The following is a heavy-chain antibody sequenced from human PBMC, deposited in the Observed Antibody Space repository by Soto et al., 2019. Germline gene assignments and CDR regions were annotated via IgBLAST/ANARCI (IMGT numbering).Heavy chain of an antibody. D-gene: IGHD5-18*01. J-gene: IGHJ6*02. CDR3: ACIFSGGYGYGFYYYGMDV. CDR1: GGSISSSSYY. CDR2: IYYSGST. V-gene: IGHV4-39*01. Sequence: SETLSLTCTVSGGSISSSSYYWGWIRQPPGKGLEWIGSIYYSGSTYYNPSLKSRVTISVDTSKNQFSLKLSSVTVADTAVYYCACIFSGGYGYGFYYYGMDVWGQGTTVT.